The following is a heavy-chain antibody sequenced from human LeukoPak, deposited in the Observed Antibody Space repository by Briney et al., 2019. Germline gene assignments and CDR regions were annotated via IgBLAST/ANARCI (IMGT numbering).Heavy chain of an antibody. CDR2: INPNSGGT. J-gene: IGHJ4*02. Sequence: ASVKVSCKASGYTFTSYYMHWVRQAPGQGLEWMGWINPNSGGTNYAQKFQGWVTMTRDTSISTAYMELSRLRSDDTAVYYCARDRWAVAGNFDYWGQGTLVTVSS. V-gene: IGHV1-2*04. CDR3: ARDRWAVAGNFDY. CDR1: GYTFTSYY. D-gene: IGHD6-19*01.